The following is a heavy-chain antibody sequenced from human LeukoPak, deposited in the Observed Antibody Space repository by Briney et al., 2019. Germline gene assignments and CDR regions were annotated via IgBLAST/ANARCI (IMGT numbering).Heavy chain of an antibody. CDR2: IYSDGNT. V-gene: IGHV3-53*01. CDR3: VREREGSNSEH. CDR1: GFTVSNNR. Sequence: GGSLRLSCAASGFTVSNNRLSWVRQAPGMGLEWVSTIYSDGNTYYPDSVKGRFTISRDGSKNTLYLQLNSLRTEGTAIYYCVREREGSNSEHWGQGTLVTVSS. J-gene: IGHJ1*01. D-gene: IGHD1-26*01.